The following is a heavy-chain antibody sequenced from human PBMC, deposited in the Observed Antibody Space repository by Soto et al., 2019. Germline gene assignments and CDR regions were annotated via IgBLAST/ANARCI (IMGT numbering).Heavy chain of an antibody. CDR1: GFTFSSYA. J-gene: IGHJ4*02. Sequence: QVQLVESGGGVVQPGRSLRLSCAASGFTFSSYAMHWVRQAPGKGLEWVAVISYDGSNKYYADSVKGRFTISRDNSKNTVYLQMNSLRAENTAVYYFASEGYSSSRVGGGTDYWGQGTLVTVSS. D-gene: IGHD6-6*01. V-gene: IGHV3-30-3*01. CDR3: ASEGYSSSRVGGGTDY. CDR2: ISYDGSNK.